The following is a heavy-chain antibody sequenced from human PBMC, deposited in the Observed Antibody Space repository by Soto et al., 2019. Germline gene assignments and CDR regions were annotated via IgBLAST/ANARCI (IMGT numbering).Heavy chain of an antibody. CDR1: GYTFTAYY. V-gene: IGHV1-2*02. CDR2: INTKFGDT. J-gene: IGHJ6*02. Sequence: QVQLVQSGAEVKAPGDSVRVSCEASGYTFTAYYIHWVRQVPGQGLEWMGWINTKFGDTTYAQDFQGRVTMTRDMSISIVYMELSRRTSDDTAIYYCARNMDYFYGPGSGNGHGVWGQGTTVTVFS. CDR3: ARNMDYFYGPGSGNGHGV. D-gene: IGHD3-10*01.